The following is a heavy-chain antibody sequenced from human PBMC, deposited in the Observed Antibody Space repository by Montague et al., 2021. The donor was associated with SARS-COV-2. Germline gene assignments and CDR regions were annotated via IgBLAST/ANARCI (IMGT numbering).Heavy chain of an antibody. CDR3: ARDVPGDVSYDD. CDR1: GFTFSTYW. Sequence: SLRLSCAASGFTFSTYWMSWVRQAPGKGLEWVGNIKEDGSEKYYVDSVKGRFTISRDNTKNSLYLQIDSLRAEDTAVYYCARDVPGDVSYDDWGQGTMVTVCS. D-gene: IGHD3-10*01. V-gene: IGHV3-7*03. CDR2: IKEDGSEK. J-gene: IGHJ3*01.